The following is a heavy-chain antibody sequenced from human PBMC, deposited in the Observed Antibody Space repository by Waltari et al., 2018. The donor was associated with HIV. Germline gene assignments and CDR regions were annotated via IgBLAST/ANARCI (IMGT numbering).Heavy chain of an antibody. CDR2: VYFDGNT. CDR3: AKDRGNFQESGSIGDVFDV. Sequence: QVQLQESGPQLVKPSETLSLTCDVSGVHIGRYYWNWIGKSPGKGLEWIGYVYFDGNTNYNPSFESRVSISVDTSKNRFSLKLKSVTTADTAVYYCAKDRGNFQESGSIGDVFDVWGQGTMVTVSS. J-gene: IGHJ3*01. CDR1: GVHIGRYY. D-gene: IGHD3-10*01. V-gene: IGHV4-59*01.